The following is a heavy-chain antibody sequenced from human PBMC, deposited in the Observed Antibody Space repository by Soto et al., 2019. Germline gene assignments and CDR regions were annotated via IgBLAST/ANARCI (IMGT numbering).Heavy chain of an antibody. Sequence: SETLSLTCTISGGSISSYYWSWIRQPPEKELEWIAYISYSGSTNYNPSLKSRVTISVDTSKNQFSLKLSSVTAADTAVYYCVRGVKEVRINYYCYCMDVWGKGTTVTVSS. D-gene: IGHD3-10*01. CDR1: GGSISSYY. V-gene: IGHV4-59*01. CDR3: VRGVKEVRINYYCYCMDV. CDR2: ISYSGST. J-gene: IGHJ6*03.